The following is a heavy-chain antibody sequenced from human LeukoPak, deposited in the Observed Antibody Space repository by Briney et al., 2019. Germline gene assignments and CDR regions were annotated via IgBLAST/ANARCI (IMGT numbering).Heavy chain of an antibody. V-gene: IGHV5-51*01. Sequence: GESLKISCKGSGYSFTSYWIGWVRQMPGKGLEWMGIIYPGDSDTRYSPSLQGQVTISADKSISTAYLQWSSLKASDTAMYYCAREDANYYGSGRNFDYWGQGTLVTVSS. CDR3: AREDANYYGSGRNFDY. D-gene: IGHD3-10*01. CDR2: IYPGDSDT. J-gene: IGHJ4*02. CDR1: GYSFTSYW.